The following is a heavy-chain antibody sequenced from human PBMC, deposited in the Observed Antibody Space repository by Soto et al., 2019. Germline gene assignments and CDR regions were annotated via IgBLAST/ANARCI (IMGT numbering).Heavy chain of an antibody. J-gene: IGHJ4*02. CDR3: AGRCDGTNYLAHYDY. Sequence: SVKVSCKASGGTFNNYVINWVRQAPGQGLEWMAGIIPIFGTPNYAQKFQGRVTITADKSTSTAYMELNSLRSEDTAVYYCAGRCDGTNYLAHYDYWGQGTLVTVSS. CDR2: IIPIFGTP. CDR1: GGTFNNYV. D-gene: IGHD2-21*01. V-gene: IGHV1-69*06.